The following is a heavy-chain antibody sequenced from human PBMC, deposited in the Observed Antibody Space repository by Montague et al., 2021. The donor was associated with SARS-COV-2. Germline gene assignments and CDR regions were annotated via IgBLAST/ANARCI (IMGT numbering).Heavy chain of an antibody. CDR2: IHHSGST. D-gene: IGHD4/OR15-4a*01. J-gene: IGHJ4*02. Sequence: SKTLSLTCAVSGGSVSSSNWWIGEIHHSGSTNYNPSLKSRVTMSVDRSKNHFSLRLSSVTAADTAMYYCARGGYGGWTGYYFDYWGQGTLVTVSS. CDR1: GGSVSSSNW. V-gene: IGHV4-4*02. CDR3: ARGGYGGWTGYYFDY.